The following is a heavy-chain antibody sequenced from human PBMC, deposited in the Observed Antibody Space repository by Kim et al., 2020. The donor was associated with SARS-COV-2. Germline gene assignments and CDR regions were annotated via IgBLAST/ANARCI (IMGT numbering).Heavy chain of an antibody. Sequence: SETLSLTCTVSGGSISSYYWSWIRQPPGKGLEWIGYIYYSGSTNYNPSLKSRVTISVDTSKNQFSLKLSSVTAVDTAVYYCARDEGTGRTFDYWGQGTLVTVSS. CDR3: ARDEGTGRTFDY. CDR1: GGSISSYY. J-gene: IGHJ4*02. D-gene: IGHD3-10*01. CDR2: IYYSGST. V-gene: IGHV4-59*13.